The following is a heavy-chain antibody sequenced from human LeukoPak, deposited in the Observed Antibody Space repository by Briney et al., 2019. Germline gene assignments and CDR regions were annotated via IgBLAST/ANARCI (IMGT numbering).Heavy chain of an antibody. CDR2: INHSGST. CDR3: ARADIVVVPAAAYFDY. Sequence: SETLSLTCAVYGGSFSGYYWSWIRQPPGKGLEWMGEINHSGSTNYNPSLKNRVTISVDTSKNQFSLKLSSVTDADTAVYYCARADIVVVPAAAYFDYWGQGPLVTVSS. V-gene: IGHV4-34*01. J-gene: IGHJ4*02. CDR1: GGSFSGYY. D-gene: IGHD2-2*01.